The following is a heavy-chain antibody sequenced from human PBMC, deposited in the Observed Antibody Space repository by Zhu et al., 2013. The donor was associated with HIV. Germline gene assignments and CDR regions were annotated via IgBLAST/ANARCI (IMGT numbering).Heavy chain of an antibody. CDR3: ARGVVTRVYYYYGMDV. CDR1: GYTFTSYD. Sequence: QVQLVQSGAEVKKPGASVKVSCKASGYTFTSYDINWVRQATGQGLEWMGWMNPNSGNTGYAQKFQGRVTMTRNTSISTAYMELSSLRSEDTAVYYCARGVVTRVYYYYGMDVWGQGTTVTVSS. D-gene: IGHD2-21*02. V-gene: IGHV1-8*01. CDR2: MNPNSGNT. J-gene: IGHJ6*02.